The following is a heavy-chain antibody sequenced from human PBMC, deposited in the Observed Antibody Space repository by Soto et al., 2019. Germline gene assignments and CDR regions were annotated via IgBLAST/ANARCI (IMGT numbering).Heavy chain of an antibody. Sequence: QVQLMQSGAEVKKPGASVKVSCKASGDTVTDYYIHWVGQAPGQGLEWMGRVNPSGGHTTYATHLLGPGTTTRHPSTSTLYTELTSRTSDATAIEYCGRGGHVVVVTAALAHWGQGPLVTVSS. CDR1: GDTVTDYY. V-gene: IGHV1-46*01. CDR2: VNPSGGHT. CDR3: GRGGHVVVVTAALAH. D-gene: IGHD2-21*02. J-gene: IGHJ4*02.